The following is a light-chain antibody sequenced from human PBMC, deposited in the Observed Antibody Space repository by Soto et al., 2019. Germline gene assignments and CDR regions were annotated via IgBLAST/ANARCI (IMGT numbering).Light chain of an antibody. CDR2: DVS. CDR1: SSDVGGYNS. CDR3: SSYTSSSTLFYV. V-gene: IGLV2-14*03. Sequence: QSVLTQPASVSGSPGQSFTISCTGSSSDVGGYNSVSWYQQHPGKAPKLMIYDVSYRPSGVSIRFSGSKSGNTASLTISGLQAEDEADYYCSSYTSSSTLFYVFGTGTKVTVL. J-gene: IGLJ1*01.